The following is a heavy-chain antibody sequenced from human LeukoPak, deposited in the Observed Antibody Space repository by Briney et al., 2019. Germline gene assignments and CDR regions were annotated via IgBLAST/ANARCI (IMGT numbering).Heavy chain of an antibody. D-gene: IGHD4-17*01. Sequence: PSETLSLTCTVSGGSISSYYWSSLRQPPGKGLEWIGYIYYSGSTNYNPSLKSRVTISVDTSKNQFSLKLSSVTAADTAVYYCARDLIGDYGDPIWFERWGQGTLVTVSS. CDR1: GGSISSYY. V-gene: IGHV4-59*01. CDR3: ARDLIGDYGDPIWFER. CDR2: IYYSGST. J-gene: IGHJ5*02.